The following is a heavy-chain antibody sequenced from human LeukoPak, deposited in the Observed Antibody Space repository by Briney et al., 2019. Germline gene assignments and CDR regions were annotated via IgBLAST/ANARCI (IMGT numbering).Heavy chain of an antibody. CDR3: TRVVYSSGYSQGFDV. J-gene: IGHJ3*01. D-gene: IGHD3-22*01. V-gene: IGHV3-66*01. Sequence: GGSLRLSCAASGFTVSGNIMSWVRQAPGKGLEWVSVIYSGGSTYYADSVKGRFTISRDNSRNTLYLQMNSLRAEDTAVYYCTRVVYSSGYSQGFDVWGQGTMVTVSS. CDR2: IYSGGST. CDR1: GFTVSGNI.